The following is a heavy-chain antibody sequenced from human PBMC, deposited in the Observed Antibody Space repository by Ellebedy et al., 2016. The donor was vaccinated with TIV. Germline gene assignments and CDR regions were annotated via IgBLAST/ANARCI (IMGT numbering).Heavy chain of an antibody. Sequence: SGPTLVKPTQTLTLTCTFSGFLLITSGVGVGWVRQPPGKALEWLALIYWDGTKRYSPSLKTRLTISKDTSKNQVVLTMTNMDPVDTATYYCARYQRTHFDSWGQGTLVTVSS. CDR1: GFLLITSGVG. V-gene: IGHV2-5*02. CDR3: ARYQRTHFDS. CDR2: IYWDGTK. D-gene: IGHD2-2*01. J-gene: IGHJ4*02.